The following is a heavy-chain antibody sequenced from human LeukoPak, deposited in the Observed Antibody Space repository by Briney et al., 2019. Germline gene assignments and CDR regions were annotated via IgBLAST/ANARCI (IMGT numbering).Heavy chain of an antibody. J-gene: IGHJ4*02. CDR2: INPNSGGT. Sequence: EASVKVSCKASGYTFTGYYMHWVRQAPGQGLEWMGRINPNSGGTNYAQKFQGRVTMTSDTSISTAYMELSRLRSDDTAVYYCAREWGPYCSGGSCYAHWGQGTLVTVSS. V-gene: IGHV1-2*06. CDR3: AREWGPYCSGGSCYAH. D-gene: IGHD2-15*01. CDR1: GYTFTGYY.